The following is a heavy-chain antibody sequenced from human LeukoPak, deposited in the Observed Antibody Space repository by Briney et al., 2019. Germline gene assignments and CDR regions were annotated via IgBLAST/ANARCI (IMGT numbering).Heavy chain of an antibody. Sequence: TGGSLRLSCAASGFTFDDYGMSWVRQAPGKGLEWVSGINWNGGSTGYADSVKGRFTISRDNAKNSLYLQMNSLRAEDTAVYYCARDTARTLTTYLGYFDYWGQGTLVTVSS. CDR1: GFTFDDYG. CDR3: ARDTARTLTTYLGYFDY. CDR2: INWNGGST. D-gene: IGHD4-17*01. J-gene: IGHJ4*02. V-gene: IGHV3-20*04.